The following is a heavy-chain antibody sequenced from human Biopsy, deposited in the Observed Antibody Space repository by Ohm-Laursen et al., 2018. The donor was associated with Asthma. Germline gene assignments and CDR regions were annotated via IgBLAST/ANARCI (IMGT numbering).Heavy chain of an antibody. Sequence: SLRLSCSASGFTFKAYGIHWVRQAPGKGLEWVAVMSCEESVQYFADSVKGRFTFSRDNSKNTLYLQMNSLRAEDSAVYYCARDFGCGSFFVGTTFDYWGQGALVTVSS. V-gene: IGHV3-30*03. J-gene: IGHJ4*02. CDR3: ARDFGCGSFFVGTTFDY. D-gene: IGHD1-26*01. CDR1: GFTFKAYG. CDR2: MSCEESVQ.